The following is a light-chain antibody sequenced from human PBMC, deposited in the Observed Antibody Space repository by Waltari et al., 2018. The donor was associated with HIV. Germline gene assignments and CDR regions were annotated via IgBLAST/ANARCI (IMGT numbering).Light chain of an antibody. V-gene: IGLV1-47*01. CDR3: AARSDISTTWV. Sequence: QSVLRQPPSASATPGQRVPISCSGSDSPSEITTFSWYQQFPGAAPQLLIYDVSHRPSGVPDRFSGSKSGTSASLTISTLQSEDEALYYCAARSDISTTWVFGGGTRLTVL. J-gene: IGLJ3*02. CDR2: DVS. CDR1: DSPSEITT.